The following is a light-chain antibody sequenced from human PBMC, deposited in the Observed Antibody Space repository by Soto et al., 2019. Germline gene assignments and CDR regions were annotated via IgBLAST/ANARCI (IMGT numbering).Light chain of an antibody. Sequence: QSVLTQPPSVSGAPGQRVTISCTGSSSNIGAGYDVHWYQQLPGTAPKLLIYGNSNRPSGVPDRFCGSKSGTSASLAITGLQAEDEAEYYCQSYASSLSGLVFGGGTKLTVL. J-gene: IGLJ2*01. CDR1: SSNIGAGYD. CDR3: QSYASSLSGLV. CDR2: GNS. V-gene: IGLV1-40*01.